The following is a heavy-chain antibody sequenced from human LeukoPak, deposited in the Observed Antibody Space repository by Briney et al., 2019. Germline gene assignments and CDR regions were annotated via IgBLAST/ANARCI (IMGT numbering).Heavy chain of an antibody. J-gene: IGHJ4*02. CDR1: GYTFTGYY. V-gene: IGHV1-2*02. CDR3: ARAGGYSDYDTCDY. CDR2: INPNSGGT. D-gene: IGHD5-12*01. Sequence: ASVKVSCKASGYTFTGYYMHWVRQAPGQGPEWMGWINPNSGGTNYAQKFQGRVTMTRDTSISTAYMDPTKLRSDDTAVYYCARAGGYSDYDTCDYWGQGTLVTVSS.